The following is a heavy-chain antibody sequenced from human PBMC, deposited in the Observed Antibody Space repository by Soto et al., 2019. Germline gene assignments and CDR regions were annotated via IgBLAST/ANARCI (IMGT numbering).Heavy chain of an antibody. CDR1: GFIFSSYG. J-gene: IGHJ4*02. CDR3: AKEVYCGGGSCSWSEGFDY. V-gene: IGHV3-30*18. D-gene: IGHD2-15*01. Sequence: QVQLVESGGGVVQPGRSLRLSCAASGFIFSSYGMHWVRQAPGKGLEWVAVISYEGSHTYYADSVKGRFTITRDNSKNTLYLKMNSLRPEDTAVYYCAKEVYCGGGSCSWSEGFDYWGQGTLLTVSS. CDR2: ISYEGSHT.